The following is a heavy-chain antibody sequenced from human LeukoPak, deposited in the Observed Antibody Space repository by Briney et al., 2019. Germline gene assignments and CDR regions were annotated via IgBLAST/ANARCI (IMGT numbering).Heavy chain of an antibody. V-gene: IGHV3-23*01. CDR1: GFSFSIYA. Sequence: QPGGSLRLSCAASGFSFSIYAMTWVRQAPGKGLEWVSSISDSGGSTYYADSVKGRFTISRDNSKNTLYLQMNSLRAEDTAAYYCAKVVGWFDPWGQGTLVTVSS. J-gene: IGHJ5*02. D-gene: IGHD2-2*01. CDR3: AKVVGWFDP. CDR2: ISDSGGST.